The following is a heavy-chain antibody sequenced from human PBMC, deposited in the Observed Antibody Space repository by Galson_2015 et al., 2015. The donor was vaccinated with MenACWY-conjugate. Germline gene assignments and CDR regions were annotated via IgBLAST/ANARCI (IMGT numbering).Heavy chain of an antibody. D-gene: IGHD3-10*02. Sequence: SLRLSCAASGFIFNNYWMNWVRQAPGKGLVWVSRINPGGSSTTYADSVKDRFTISRDNAKNTLYLQMNSLRAEDTAVFYCAKSRLSSFHFDPWPQGPLGTVSS. V-gene: IGHV3-74*01. J-gene: IGHJ5*02. CDR3: AKSRLSSFHFDP. CDR2: INPGGSST. CDR1: GFIFNNYW.